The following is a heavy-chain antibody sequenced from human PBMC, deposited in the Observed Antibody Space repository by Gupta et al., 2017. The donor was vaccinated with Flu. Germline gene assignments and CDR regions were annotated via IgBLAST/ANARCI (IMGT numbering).Heavy chain of an antibody. D-gene: IGHD6-13*01. Sequence: EVQLVQSGAEVKKPGESLTISCKGSGYQFTNYWIGWVRQMPGKGLEWMGIIYPGDSDTRYRPSFQGQVTISADKSISTAYLQWSSLKASDTAMYYCARYPAAAGSIWYFDLWGRGTLVTVSS. J-gene: IGHJ2*01. CDR1: GYQFTNYW. CDR2: IYPGDSDT. CDR3: ARYPAAAGSIWYFDL. V-gene: IGHV5-51*03.